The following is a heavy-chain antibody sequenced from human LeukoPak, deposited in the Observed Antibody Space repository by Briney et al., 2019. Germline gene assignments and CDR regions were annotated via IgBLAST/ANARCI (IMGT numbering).Heavy chain of an antibody. J-gene: IGHJ4*02. V-gene: IGHV3-23*01. Sequence: PGGSLRLSCAASGFTFSSYAMNWVRQAPGKGLEWVSAISDSGGYTYYADSVKGRFTISRDNSKNTLYLQMNSLRAEDTAVYYCAKRGNSYGQFDYWGQGTLVTVSS. CDR2: ISDSGGYT. CDR3: AKRGNSYGQFDY. CDR1: GFTFSSYA. D-gene: IGHD5-18*01.